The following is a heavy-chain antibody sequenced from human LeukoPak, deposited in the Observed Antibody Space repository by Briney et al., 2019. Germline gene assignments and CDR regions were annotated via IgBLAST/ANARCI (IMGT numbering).Heavy chain of an antibody. CDR3: ARASSSPYYYYMDV. V-gene: IGHV4-59*01. CDR2: IYYSGST. Sequence: SETLSLTCTVSGGSISSYYWSWVRQPPGKGLEWVGYIYYSGSTNYTPSLKSRVTISVDTSKNQFSLKLSSVTAADTAVYYCARASSSPYYYYMDVWGKGTTVTVSS. D-gene: IGHD6-13*01. J-gene: IGHJ6*03. CDR1: GGSISSYY.